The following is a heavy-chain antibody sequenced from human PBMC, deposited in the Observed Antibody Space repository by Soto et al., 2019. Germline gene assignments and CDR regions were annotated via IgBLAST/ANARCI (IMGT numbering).Heavy chain of an antibody. J-gene: IGHJ5*02. Sequence: GGSLRLSCAASGFTFSSYGMHWVRQAPGKGLEWVAVISYDGSNKYYADSVKGRFTISRDNSKNTLYLQMNSLRAEDTAVYYCASQPDWLGSWGQGTLVTVSS. V-gene: IGHV3-30*03. CDR3: ASQPDWLGS. CDR1: GFTFSSYG. CDR2: ISYDGSNK. D-gene: IGHD6-19*01.